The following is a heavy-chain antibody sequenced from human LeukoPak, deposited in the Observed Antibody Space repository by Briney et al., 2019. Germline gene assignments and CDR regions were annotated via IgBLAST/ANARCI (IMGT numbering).Heavy chain of an antibody. J-gene: IGHJ3*02. CDR1: GGSITITNYY. Sequence: SETLSLTCSVSGGSITITNYYWGWIRQPPGKGLEWIGNIYYDGSTYYNPSLKSRVTISVDSSKNQFSLKLTSVTAADTAVYYCARDLGIWSHVAFDIWGQGTLITISS. V-gene: IGHV4-39*07. CDR2: IYYDGST. D-gene: IGHD2/OR15-2a*01. CDR3: ARDLGIWSHVAFDI.